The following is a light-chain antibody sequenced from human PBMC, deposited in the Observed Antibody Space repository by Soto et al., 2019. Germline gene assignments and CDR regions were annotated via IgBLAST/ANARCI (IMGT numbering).Light chain of an antibody. CDR1: QSISSW. V-gene: IGKV1-5*01. Sequence: DIQMTQSPSTLSASVGDRVTITCRASQSISSWLAWYQQRPGKAPKFLMYAAPTLQSGVPSRFSGSESGTEFTLTITSLQADDFATYYCQQYDKYWTFGQGTKVE. CDR2: AAP. CDR3: QQYDKYWT. J-gene: IGKJ1*01.